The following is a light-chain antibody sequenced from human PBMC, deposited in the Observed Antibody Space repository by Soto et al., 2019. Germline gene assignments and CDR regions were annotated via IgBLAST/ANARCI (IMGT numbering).Light chain of an antibody. Sequence: IVLTQSQLTLSLSPGEGPTPCCRASQSVTGTNLAWYQQRDGQAPRLXIYDAVRRATGIPDRFSGSGYGTDFNLTISRLETEDFAVYYCHQYGSSLGTFGQGTKVDIK. CDR3: HQYGSSLGT. CDR1: QSVTGTN. CDR2: DAV. J-gene: IGKJ1*01. V-gene: IGKV3-20*01.